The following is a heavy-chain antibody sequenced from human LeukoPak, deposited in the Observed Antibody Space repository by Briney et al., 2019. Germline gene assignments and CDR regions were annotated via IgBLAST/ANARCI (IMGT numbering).Heavy chain of an antibody. CDR2: IKQDGSEK. J-gene: IGHJ4*02. Sequence: GGSLRLSCAASGFTFSNYWMSWVRQAPGKGLEWVANIKQDGSEKYYVDSLKGRFTILRDNAKNSLYLQMNSLRAGDTAVYYCARLGLVWFGELTAFDYWGQGTLVTVSS. D-gene: IGHD3-10*01. CDR3: ARLGLVWFGELTAFDY. CDR1: GFTFSNYW. V-gene: IGHV3-7*01.